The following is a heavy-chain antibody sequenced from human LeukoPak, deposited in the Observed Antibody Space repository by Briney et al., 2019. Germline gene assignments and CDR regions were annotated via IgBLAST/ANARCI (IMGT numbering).Heavy chain of an antibody. V-gene: IGHV4-30-2*01. CDR2: IYHSGST. Sequence: SQTLSLTCTVSGGSISSGGYYWSWIRQPPGKGLEWIGYIYHSGSTYYNPSLKSRVTISVDRSKNQFSLKLSSVTAADTAVYYCARTRPSLGSRNSFDYWGQGTLVTVSS. D-gene: IGHD2-2*03. CDR1: GGSISSGGYY. CDR3: ARTRPSLGSRNSFDY. J-gene: IGHJ4*02.